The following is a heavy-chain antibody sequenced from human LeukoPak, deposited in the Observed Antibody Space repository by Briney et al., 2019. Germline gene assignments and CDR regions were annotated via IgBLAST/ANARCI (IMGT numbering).Heavy chain of an antibody. V-gene: IGHV3-21*01. J-gene: IGHJ3*02. Sequence: GGSLRLSCAASGFTFSSYSMNWVRQAPGKGLEWVSSVSSSSSYIFYADSVKGRFTISRDNAKNSLYLQMNSLRAEDTAVYYCARADRPGTFYAFDIWGQGTMVTVSS. CDR3: ARADRPGTFYAFDI. CDR1: GFTFSSYS. CDR2: VSSSSSYI.